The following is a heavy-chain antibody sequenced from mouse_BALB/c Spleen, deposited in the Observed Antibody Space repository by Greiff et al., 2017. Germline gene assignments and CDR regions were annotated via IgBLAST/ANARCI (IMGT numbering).Heavy chain of an antibody. CDR1: GYTFTSYV. J-gene: IGHJ4*01. Sequence: VQLQQSGPELVKPGASVKMSCKASGYTFTSYVMHWVKQKPGQGLEWIGYINPYNDGTKYNEKFKGKATLTSDKSSSTAYMELSSLTSEDSAVYYCARGDSLLRLGRDARDYWGQGTSVTVSS. V-gene: IGHV1-14*01. CDR2: INPYNDGT. D-gene: IGHD1-2*01. CDR3: ARGDSLLRLGRDARDY.